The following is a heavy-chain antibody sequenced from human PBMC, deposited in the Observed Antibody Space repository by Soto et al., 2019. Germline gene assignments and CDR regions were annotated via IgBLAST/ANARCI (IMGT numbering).Heavy chain of an antibody. D-gene: IGHD3-10*01. Sequence: EVQLVESGGGLVQPGGSLRLSCAASGFTFSLYSMSWVRQAPGKGLEWVSYISRSSTGIHYADSVKGRFTISRDDATNQRHLQMNGLGDGDTAVYYCARAVTWGLDVWAKGPTV. J-gene: IGHJ6*04. CDR1: GFTFSLYS. CDR3: ARAVTWGLDV. CDR2: ISRSSTGI. V-gene: IGHV3-48*02.